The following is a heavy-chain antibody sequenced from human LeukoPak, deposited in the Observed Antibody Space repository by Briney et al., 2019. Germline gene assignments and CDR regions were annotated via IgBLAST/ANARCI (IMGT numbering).Heavy chain of an antibody. V-gene: IGHV3-64*01. D-gene: IGHD1-1*01. Sequence: GGSLRLSCAASGFTFNTYGMHWVRQAPGKGLEYVSGIGPDGGTTYYTKSVKGRFTISRDNSKSMVYLQMGSLTADDMAVYYCARGAQLTDYWGQGTLVTVSS. CDR1: GFTFNTYG. J-gene: IGHJ4*02. CDR3: ARGAQLTDY. CDR2: IGPDGGTT.